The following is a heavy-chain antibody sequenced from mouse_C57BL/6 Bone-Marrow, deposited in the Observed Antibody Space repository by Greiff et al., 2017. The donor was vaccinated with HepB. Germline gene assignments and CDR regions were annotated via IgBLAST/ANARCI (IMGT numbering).Heavy chain of an antibody. Sequence: QVQLQQPGAELVKPGASVKMSCKASGYTFTSYWITWVKQRPGQGLEWIGDIYPGSGSTNYNEKFKSKATLTVDTSSSTAYMQLSSLTSEDSAVYYCARDYGSSYVGFAYWGQGTLVTVSA. V-gene: IGHV1-55*01. CDR2: IYPGSGST. J-gene: IGHJ3*01. D-gene: IGHD1-1*01. CDR3: ARDYGSSYVGFAY. CDR1: GYTFTSYW.